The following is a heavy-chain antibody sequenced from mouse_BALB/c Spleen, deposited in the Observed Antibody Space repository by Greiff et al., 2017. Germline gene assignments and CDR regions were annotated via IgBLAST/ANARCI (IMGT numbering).Heavy chain of an antibody. D-gene: IGHD2-4*01. J-gene: IGHJ3*01. Sequence: VQGVESGPGLVAPSQSLSITCTVSGFSLTSYGVHWVRQPPGKGLEWLGVIWAGGSTNYNSALMSRLSISKDNSKSQVFLKMNSLQTDDTAMYYCASTTMTQAWFAYWGQGTLVTVSA. CDR1: GFSLTSYG. V-gene: IGHV2-9*02. CDR3: ASTTMTQAWFAY. CDR2: IWAGGST.